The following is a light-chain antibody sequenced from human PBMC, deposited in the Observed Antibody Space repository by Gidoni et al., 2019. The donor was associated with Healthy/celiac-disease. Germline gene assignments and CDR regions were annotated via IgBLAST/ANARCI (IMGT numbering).Light chain of an antibody. CDR1: KLGDKY. J-gene: IGLJ2*01. CDR2: QDS. CDR3: QAWDSSTVV. V-gene: IGLV3-1*01. Sequence: VSPGQTASITCSGDKLGDKYACWYQQKPGQSPVLVIYQDSKRPSGIPERFSGSNSGNTATLTISGTQAMDEADYYCQAWDSSTVVFGGGTKLTVL.